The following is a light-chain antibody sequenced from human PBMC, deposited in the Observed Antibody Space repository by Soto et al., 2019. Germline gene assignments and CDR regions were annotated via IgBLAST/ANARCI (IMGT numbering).Light chain of an antibody. CDR1: QDINNY. CDR3: QQFGDLTFI. CDR2: DAS. V-gene: IGKV1-33*01. Sequence: DIKMTPSPSSLSASVGARVTITCQARQDINNYLNWYQQKPGQAPKLLIYDASGLEVGVPSRFSGSGSGTHFTLTISGLQPEDIATYYCQQFGDLTFIFGQGTRLEI. J-gene: IGKJ5*01.